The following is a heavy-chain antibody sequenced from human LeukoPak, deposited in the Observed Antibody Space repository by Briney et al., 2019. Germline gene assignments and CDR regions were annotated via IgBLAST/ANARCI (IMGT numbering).Heavy chain of an antibody. D-gene: IGHD2-2*03. CDR1: GFTFSTYS. CDR3: ARDGYCSSTSCLDY. V-gene: IGHV3-23*01. J-gene: IGHJ4*02. CDR2: ISDSGGRT. Sequence: GGSLRLSCAASGFTFSTYSMSWVRQAPGKGLEWVSGISDSGGRTNYADSVKGRFTISRDNSKNTLYLQMNSLRAEDTAVYYCARDGYCSSTSCLDYWGQGTLVTVSS.